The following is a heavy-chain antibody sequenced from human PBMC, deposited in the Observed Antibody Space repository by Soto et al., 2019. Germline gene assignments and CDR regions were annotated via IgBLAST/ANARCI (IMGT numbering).Heavy chain of an antibody. CDR3: ARDRGHVDWLPRQIDY. V-gene: IGHV3-30*03. D-gene: IGHD3-9*01. CDR2: LSYDGVNK. J-gene: IGHJ4*02. CDR1: GFTFKTYG. Sequence: QVQLMESGGGVVQPGRSLRLSCAASGFTFKTYGMHWVRQVPGKGLQWVAALSYDGVNKFYVDSVKGRFTVPRDNSKNTVSLEMSSIRADDSAVYYCARDRGHVDWLPRQIDYGGQGTTVTVSS.